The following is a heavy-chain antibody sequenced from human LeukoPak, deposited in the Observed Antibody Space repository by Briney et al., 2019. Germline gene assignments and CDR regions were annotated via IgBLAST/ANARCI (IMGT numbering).Heavy chain of an antibody. CDR1: GGSFSGYY. J-gene: IGHJ4*02. D-gene: IGHD4-17*01. Sequence: PSETLSLTCAVYGGSFSGYYWSWIRQPPGKGLEWIGEINHSGSTNYSPSLKSRVTISVDTSKNQFSLKLSSVTAADTAVYYCARPSLYGDYNYWGQGTLVTVSS. CDR2: INHSGST. V-gene: IGHV4-34*01. CDR3: ARPSLYGDYNY.